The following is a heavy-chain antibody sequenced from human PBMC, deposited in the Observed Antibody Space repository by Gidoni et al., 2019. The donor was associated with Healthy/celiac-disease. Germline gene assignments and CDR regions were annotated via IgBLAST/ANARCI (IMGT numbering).Heavy chain of an antibody. CDR1: GVSISSGGYY. J-gene: IGHJ4*02. CDR2: IYYSGST. D-gene: IGHD3-10*01. CDR3: ASSTYGSGSYCLDY. Sequence: QVQLQESGPGLVKPSQTLSLTCTVSGVSISSGGYYWSWIRQHPGKGLEWIGYIYYSGSTYYNPSLKSRVTISVDTSKNQFSLKMSSVTAADTAVYYCASSTYGSGSYCLDYWGQGTLVTVSS. V-gene: IGHV4-31*03.